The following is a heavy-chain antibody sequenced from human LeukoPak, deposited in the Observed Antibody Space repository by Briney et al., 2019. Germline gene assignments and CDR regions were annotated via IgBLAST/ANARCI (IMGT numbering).Heavy chain of an antibody. Sequence: GGSLRLSCAGSGFSFSSYWMTWVRQAPGRGLEWVANIKQDGSEKYYADSVKGRFTISRDNAKNSLYLQMNSLKTEDTAVYYCTRYQLPVRYFDYWGQGTLVTVSS. V-gene: IGHV3-7*03. D-gene: IGHD2-2*01. CDR3: TRYQLPVRYFDY. CDR2: IKQDGSEK. CDR1: GFSFSSYW. J-gene: IGHJ4*02.